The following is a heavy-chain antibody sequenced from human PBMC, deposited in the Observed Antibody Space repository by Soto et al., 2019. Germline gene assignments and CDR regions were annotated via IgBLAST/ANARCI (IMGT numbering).Heavy chain of an antibody. CDR1: GFTFDDYA. Sequence: ESGGGLVQPGRSLRLSCAASGFTFDDYAMHWVRQAPGKGLEWVSGISWNSGSIGYADSVKGRFTISRDNAKNSLYLQMNRLRGGDTALYYCAKGGKYSSGWLDYWGQGTLVTVSS. D-gene: IGHD6-19*01. J-gene: IGHJ4*02. CDR2: ISWNSGSI. CDR3: AKGGKYSSGWLDY. V-gene: IGHV3-9*01.